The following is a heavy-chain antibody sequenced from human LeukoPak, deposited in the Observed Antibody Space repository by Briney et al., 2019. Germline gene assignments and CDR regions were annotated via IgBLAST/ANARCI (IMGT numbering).Heavy chain of an antibody. Sequence: ASVKVSCKASGYTLTDFYMQWVRQAPGQGLEWMGWINPNSGGTNYAQKFQGRVTMTRDTSISTAYMELSRLRSDDTAVYYCARDTTYSSGWWAWGQGTLVTVSS. CDR2: INPNSGGT. CDR1: GYTLTDFY. CDR3: ARDTTYSSGWWA. J-gene: IGHJ5*02. D-gene: IGHD6-19*01. V-gene: IGHV1-2*02.